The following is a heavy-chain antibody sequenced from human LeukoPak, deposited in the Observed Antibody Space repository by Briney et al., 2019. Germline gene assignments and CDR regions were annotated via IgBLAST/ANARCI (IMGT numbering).Heavy chain of an antibody. CDR3: ASSIAVALYYFDY. CDR2: ISGSGGST. CDR1: GFTFSSYA. D-gene: IGHD6-19*01. J-gene: IGHJ4*02. Sequence: GGSLRLSCAASGFTFSSYAMSWVRQAPGKGLEWVSAISGSGGSTYYADSVKGRFTISRDNSKNTLYLQMNSLRAEDTAVYYCASSIAVALYYFDYWGQGTLVTVSS. V-gene: IGHV3-23*01.